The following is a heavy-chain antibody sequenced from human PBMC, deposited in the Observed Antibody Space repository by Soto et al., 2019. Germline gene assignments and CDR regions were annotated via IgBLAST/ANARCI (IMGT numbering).Heavy chain of an antibody. CDR2: IKSKSDGGTT. V-gene: IGHV3-15*07. J-gene: IGHJ6*02. CDR3: TTVYDFWSGFYYYYGMDV. Sequence: GGSLRLSCAASGFTFSNAWMNWVRQAPGKGLEWVGRIKSKSDGGTTDYAAPVKGRFTISRDDSKNTLYLQMNSLKTEDTAVYYCTTVYDFWSGFYYYYGMDVWGQGTTVTVSS. D-gene: IGHD3-3*01. CDR1: GFTFSNAW.